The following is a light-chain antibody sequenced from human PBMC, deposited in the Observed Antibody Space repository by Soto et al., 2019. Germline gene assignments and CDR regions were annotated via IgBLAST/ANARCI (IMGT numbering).Light chain of an antibody. V-gene: IGLV2-14*01. Sequence: QSALTQPASASGSPGQSITISCTGISSDVGGYDYVSWYQQYPDKAPKLMIYDVSNRPSGVSNRFSGSKSGNTASLTISGLQAEDEADYYCSSYTSSSTLFGGGTKVTVL. J-gene: IGLJ2*01. CDR1: SSDVGGYDY. CDR3: SSYTSSSTL. CDR2: DVS.